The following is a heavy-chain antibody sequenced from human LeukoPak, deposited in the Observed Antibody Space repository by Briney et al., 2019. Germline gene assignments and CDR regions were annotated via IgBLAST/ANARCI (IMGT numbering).Heavy chain of an antibody. Sequence: GASVKVSCKASGYTFTGCYMHWVRQAPGHGLEWMGWINPNSGGTNYAQKFQGRVTMTRDTSISTAYMELSRLRSDDTAVYYCARDRFSAASTSCYNYNWFDPWGQGTLVTVSS. CDR3: ARDRFSAASTSCYNYNWFDP. CDR2: INPNSGGT. D-gene: IGHD2-2*02. J-gene: IGHJ5*02. V-gene: IGHV1-2*02. CDR1: GYTFTGCY.